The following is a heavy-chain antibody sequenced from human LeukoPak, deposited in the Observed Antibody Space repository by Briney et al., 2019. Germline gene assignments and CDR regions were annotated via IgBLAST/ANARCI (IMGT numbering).Heavy chain of an antibody. J-gene: IGHJ4*02. Sequence: GGSLRLSCAASGFTFSYYSMNWVRQAPGKGLQCVSSISSTSSYINYADSVKGRFTISRDNAENSLYLEMNSLRVEDTAVYYCAKTGGRGDPFDYWGQGTLVTVSS. CDR3: AKTGGRGDPFDY. D-gene: IGHD2-21*02. V-gene: IGHV3-21*01. CDR1: GFTFSYYS. CDR2: ISSTSSYI.